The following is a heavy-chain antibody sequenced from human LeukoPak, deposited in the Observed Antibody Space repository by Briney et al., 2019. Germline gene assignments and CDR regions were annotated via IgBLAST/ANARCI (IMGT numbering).Heavy chain of an antibody. J-gene: IGHJ4*02. CDR2: IKQDGSEK. CDR1: GFTFSSYW. Sequence: GGSLTLSCAASGFTFSSYWMSWVRQAPGKGLEWVSNIKQDGSEKYYVDSVKGRFTISRDNAKNSLYLQMNSLGDEDTGVYNCARGQAAGLNWGQGTLVPVSS. D-gene: IGHD6-13*01. V-gene: IGHV3-7*01. CDR3: ARGQAAGLN.